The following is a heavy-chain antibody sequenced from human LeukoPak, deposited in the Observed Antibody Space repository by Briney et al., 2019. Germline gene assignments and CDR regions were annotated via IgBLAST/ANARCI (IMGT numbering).Heavy chain of an antibody. CDR1: GGSISSYY. V-gene: IGHV4-59*01. CDR2: IYYSGST. CDR3: ARGGRSGSYYFDY. D-gene: IGHD1-26*01. J-gene: IGHJ4*02. Sequence: SETLSLTCTVSGGSISSYYWSWIRQPPGKGLEWIGYIYYSGSTNYNPSLKSRVTISVDTSKNQFSLKLSSVTAADTAVYYCARGGRSGSYYFDYWGQGTLVTVSS.